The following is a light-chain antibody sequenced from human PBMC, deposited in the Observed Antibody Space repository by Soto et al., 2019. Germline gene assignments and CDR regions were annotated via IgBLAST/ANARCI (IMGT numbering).Light chain of an antibody. J-gene: IGKJ5*01. CDR3: QRYGGSPIT. CDR2: GAS. Sequence: EIVLTQSPGTLSLSPGERATLSCRASQSIRSNYLAWYQQKPGQAPRLLIYGASSRATGIPGRFGGSGSGTDFTLTISRLEPEDFAVYYCQRYGGSPITFGQGTRLEIK. CDR1: QSIRSNY. V-gene: IGKV3-20*01.